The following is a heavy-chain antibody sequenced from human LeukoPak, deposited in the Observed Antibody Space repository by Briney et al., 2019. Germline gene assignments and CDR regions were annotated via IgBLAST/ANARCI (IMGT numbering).Heavy chain of an antibody. CDR1: GGSVSSGSYY. V-gene: IGHV4-39*07. Sequence: SETLSLTCTVSGGSVSSGSYYWSWIRQPPGKGLEWIGEINHSGSTNYNPSLKSRVTISVDTSKNQFSLKLSSVTAADTAVYYCARSGRNLLRYHFDYWGQGTLVTVSS. D-gene: IGHD1-1*01. CDR3: ARSGRNLLRYHFDY. J-gene: IGHJ4*02. CDR2: INHSGST.